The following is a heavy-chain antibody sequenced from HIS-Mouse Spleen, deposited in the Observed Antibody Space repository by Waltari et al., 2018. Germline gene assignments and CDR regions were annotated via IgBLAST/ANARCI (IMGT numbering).Heavy chain of an antibody. CDR3: ARVKT. J-gene: IGHJ5*02. CDR1: GYSISSGYY. CDR2: IYHSGRT. Sequence: QVQLQESGPGLVKPSETLSLTCTVSGYSISSGYYWGWIRQPPGKGLEWIGSIYHSGRTYYNPCLKSRVTISVDTSKNQFSLKLSSVTAADTAVYYCARVKTWGQGTLVTVSS. V-gene: IGHV4-38-2*02.